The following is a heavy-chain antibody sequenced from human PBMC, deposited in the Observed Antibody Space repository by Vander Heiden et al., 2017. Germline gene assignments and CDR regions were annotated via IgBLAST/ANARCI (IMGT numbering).Heavy chain of an antibody. CDR1: GFTCSSYS. Sequence: EVQLAESGGGLVQPGGSLRLPGAAYGFTCSSYSVNWVRQAPGKGLEWVANITQDGSEKYYVGSVKGRFTISRDNAKNSLYLQMSSLRAEDTAVYYCVRDLSSWGQGTLVTVSS. CDR2: ITQDGSEK. CDR3: VRDLSS. J-gene: IGHJ5*02. V-gene: IGHV3-7*01.